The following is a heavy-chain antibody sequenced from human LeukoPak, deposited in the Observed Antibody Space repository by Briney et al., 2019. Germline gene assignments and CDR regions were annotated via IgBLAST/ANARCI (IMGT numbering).Heavy chain of an antibody. CDR2: INPNNGDA. CDR3: ARAGAAAVPDWYFDL. Sequence: ASVKVSCKPSGNIFTGYYIHWVRQAPGRGLEWMGWINPNNGDANFAQKFQGRVTFTRDSSISTVYMDLSRLRSDDTAVYYGARAGAAAVPDWYFDLWGRGTLVTVSS. V-gene: IGHV1-2*02. J-gene: IGHJ2*01. D-gene: IGHD6-13*01. CDR1: GNIFTGYY.